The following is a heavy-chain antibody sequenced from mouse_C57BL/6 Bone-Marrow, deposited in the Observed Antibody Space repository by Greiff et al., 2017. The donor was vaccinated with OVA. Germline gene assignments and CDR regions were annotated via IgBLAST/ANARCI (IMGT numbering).Heavy chain of an antibody. V-gene: IGHV1-69*01. CDR2: IDPSDSYN. J-gene: IGHJ3*01. Sequence: VQLQQPGAELVMPGASVKLSCKASGYTFTSYWMHWVKQRPGQGLEWIGEIDPSDSYNNYNQKFKGKSTLTVDKTSSTAYMQLSSLTSDDSSVYYCARGRGMFAYWGQGTLVTVSA. CDR1: GYTFTSYW. CDR3: ARGRGMFAY.